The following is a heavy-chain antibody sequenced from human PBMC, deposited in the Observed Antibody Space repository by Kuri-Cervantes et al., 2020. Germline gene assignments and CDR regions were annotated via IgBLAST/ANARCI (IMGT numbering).Heavy chain of an antibody. CDR3: ARARGNIMITFGGYMDV. V-gene: IGHV3-30-3*01. CDR1: GFTLSSYA. CDR2: ISKDGSNE. Sequence: LSLTCAASGFTLSSYAMHWVRPAPGKGLVWVAFISKDGSNEYYPDPVKGRFTISRDNSKNTLYLKMNSLRAEDTAMYYCARARGNIMITFGGYMDVWGKGGTVTVSS. D-gene: IGHD3-16*01. J-gene: IGHJ6*03.